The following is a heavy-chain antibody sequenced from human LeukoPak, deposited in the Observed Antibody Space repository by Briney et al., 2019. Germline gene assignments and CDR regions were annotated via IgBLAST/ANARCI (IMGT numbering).Heavy chain of an antibody. CDR1: GFTFSSYS. V-gene: IGHV3-48*04. J-gene: IGHJ6*02. CDR3: ARDGTSPMSNYYYAMDV. CDR2: ISHTGTTI. Sequence: GGSLRLSCAASGFTFSSYSMNWVRQAPGKGLEWVSYISHTGTTIYYADSVKGRFTISRDSAKNSLFLQMNSLRAEDTAVYYCARDGTSPMSNYYYAMDVWGQGTTVTVSS. D-gene: IGHD5/OR15-5a*01.